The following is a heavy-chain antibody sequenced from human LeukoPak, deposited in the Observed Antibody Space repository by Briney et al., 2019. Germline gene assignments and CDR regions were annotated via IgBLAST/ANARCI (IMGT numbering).Heavy chain of an antibody. D-gene: IGHD1-14*01. J-gene: IGHJ6*03. CDR2: VSSSSSYM. CDR1: GFTFSSYS. V-gene: IGHV3-21*01. Sequence: PGGSLRLSCAASGFTFSSYSMSWVRQAPGKGLEWVSSVSSSSSYMYYADSVKGRFTISRDNAKNSLYLQMNSLRAEDTAVYYCARDKAGTTPYYYYSMDVWGKGTTVTVSS. CDR3: ARDKAGTTPYYYYSMDV.